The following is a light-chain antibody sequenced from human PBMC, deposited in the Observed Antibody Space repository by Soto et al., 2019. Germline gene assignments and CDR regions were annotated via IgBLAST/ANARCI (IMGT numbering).Light chain of an antibody. CDR2: GGS. CDR3: QQYSRSQT. CDR1: QSVSSNH. Sequence: DIVFTQSPGTLSLSPGERATLYCRASQSVSSNHLAWYQQKPGQAPRLLIYGGSSRATGIPVRFSSSGSETGRAVNMSRLACDEFAMYYGQQYSRSQTVGQGTKVDIK. J-gene: IGKJ1*01. V-gene: IGKV3-20*01.